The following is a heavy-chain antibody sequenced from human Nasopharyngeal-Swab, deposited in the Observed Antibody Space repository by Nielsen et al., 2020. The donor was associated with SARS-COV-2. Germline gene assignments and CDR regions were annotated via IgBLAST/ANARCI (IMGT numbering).Heavy chain of an antibody. Sequence: GESLKISCAASGFDFRSYWMTWVRQAPGKGLEWVANIKEDGSEKYYVDSVKGRFTISRDNAKNSVYLQMNSLRAEDTAVYYCAKGLEQQLSPLYYYYYYGMDVWGQGTTVTVSS. CDR1: GFDFRSYW. V-gene: IGHV3-7*03. CDR2: IKEDGSEK. CDR3: AKGLEQQLSPLYYYYYYGMDV. J-gene: IGHJ6*02. D-gene: IGHD6-13*01.